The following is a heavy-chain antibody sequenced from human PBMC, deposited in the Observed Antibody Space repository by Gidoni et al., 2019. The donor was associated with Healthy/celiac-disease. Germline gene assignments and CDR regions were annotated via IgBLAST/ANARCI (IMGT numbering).Heavy chain of an antibody. J-gene: IGHJ5*02. CDR1: GGTFSSYT. D-gene: IGHD6-19*01. V-gene: IGHV1-69*02. CDR3: ARGPYSSGRYNWFDP. CDR2: IIPILGIA. Sequence: QVQLVQSGAEVKKPGSSVKVSCKASGGTFSSYTISWGRQAPGQGLEWMGRIIPILGIANYAQKFQGRVTITADKSTSTAYMELSSLRSEDTAVYYCARGPYSSGRYNWFDPWGQGTLVTVSS.